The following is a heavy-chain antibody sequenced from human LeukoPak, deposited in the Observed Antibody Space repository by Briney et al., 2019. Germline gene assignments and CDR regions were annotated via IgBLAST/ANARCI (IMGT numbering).Heavy chain of an antibody. CDR1: GYTFSSHG. Sequence: ASVKVSCKASGYTFSSHGIDWVRQAPGQGLEWIGWISAYNGNTNYAQKLQGRVTMTTDTSTTTAYMELRSLRSDDTAVYFCARHSSGWSLDYWGQGTLVTVSS. V-gene: IGHV1-18*01. CDR3: ARHSSGWSLDY. CDR2: ISAYNGNT. D-gene: IGHD6-19*01. J-gene: IGHJ4*02.